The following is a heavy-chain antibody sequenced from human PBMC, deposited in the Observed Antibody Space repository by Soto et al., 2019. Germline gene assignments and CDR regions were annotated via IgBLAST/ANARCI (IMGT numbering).Heavy chain of an antibody. J-gene: IGHJ4*02. CDR2: IYYSGSA. Sequence: SETLSLTCTVSGGSISGYCWSWIRQPPGKGLEWIGYIYYSGSANYNPSLKSRVTISVDTSKNQFSLKLSSVTAADTAVYYCARDAPPYYDRSYYFDYWGQGTLVTVS. D-gene: IGHD3-22*01. CDR1: GGSISGYC. CDR3: ARDAPPYYDRSYYFDY. V-gene: IGHV4-59*01.